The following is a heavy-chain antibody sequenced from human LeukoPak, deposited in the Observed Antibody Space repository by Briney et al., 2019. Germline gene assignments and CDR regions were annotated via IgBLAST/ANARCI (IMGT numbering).Heavy chain of an antibody. CDR3: ASGRRDGYVP. CDR2: IYSGGNT. Sequence: GGSLRLSCVASGFTVSSDYMNWVRQAPGKGLEWVSVIYSGGNTYYADSVKGRFTISRDNSKNTLYLQMNSLRAEDTAVYYCASGRRDGYVPWGQGTLVTVSS. D-gene: IGHD5-24*01. V-gene: IGHV3-66*01. CDR1: GFTVSSDY. J-gene: IGHJ4*02.